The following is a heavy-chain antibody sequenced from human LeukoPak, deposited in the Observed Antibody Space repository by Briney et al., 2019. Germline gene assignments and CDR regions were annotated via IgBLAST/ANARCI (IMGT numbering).Heavy chain of an antibody. Sequence: ASVKVSCKASGGTFSSYAISWVRQAPGQGLEWMGRIIPIFGTANYAQKFQGRVTITTDGSTSTAYMELSSLRSEDTAVYYCAREGGSRYFDFDWFDPWGQGTLVTVSS. CDR2: IIPIFGTA. CDR3: AREGGSRYFDFDWFDP. CDR1: GGTFSSYA. V-gene: IGHV1-69*05. D-gene: IGHD3-9*01. J-gene: IGHJ5*02.